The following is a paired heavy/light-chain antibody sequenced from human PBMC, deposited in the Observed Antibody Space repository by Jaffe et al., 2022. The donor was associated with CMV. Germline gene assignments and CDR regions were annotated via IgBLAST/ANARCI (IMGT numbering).Heavy chain of an antibody. Sequence: QVQLQESGPGLVKPSETLSLTCTVFGGSISPYYWSWIRQPPGKGLEWIGYISYFGDTKYNASLESRVIISLDISQNQISLKLTSLTAADTAMYFCARHSAGTTADYWGQGTLVTVSS. V-gene: IGHV4-59*08. D-gene: IGHD1-1*01. CDR2: ISYFGDT. CDR1: GGSISPYY. J-gene: IGHJ4*02. CDR3: ARHSAGTTADY.
Light chain of an antibody. CDR1: QSVRSY. CDR2: DTS. CDR3: QQRGNWPLT. V-gene: IGKV3-11*01. J-gene: IGKJ4*01. Sequence: EIVLTQSPATLSLSPGERATLSCRASQSVRSYVAWYQQKPGLAPRLLIYDTSNRATGIPARFSGSGSGTDFTLTINSLEPEDFAIYYCQQRGNWPLTFGGGTKVEIK.